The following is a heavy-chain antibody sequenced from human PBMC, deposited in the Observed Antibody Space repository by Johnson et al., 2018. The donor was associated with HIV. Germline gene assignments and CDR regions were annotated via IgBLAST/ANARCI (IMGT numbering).Heavy chain of an antibody. V-gene: IGHV3-13*01. CDR3: ARTTYSSPGAFDI. CDR1: GFTFSSYD. D-gene: IGHD6-19*01. Sequence: EVQLVESGGGLVQPGGSLRLSCAASGFTFSSYDMHWVRQATGKGLEWVSAIGTAGDTYYPGSVKGRFTISRENAKNSLYLQMNSLRAEDTAVYYCARTTYSSPGAFDIWGQGTMVTVSS. J-gene: IGHJ3*02. CDR2: IGTAGDT.